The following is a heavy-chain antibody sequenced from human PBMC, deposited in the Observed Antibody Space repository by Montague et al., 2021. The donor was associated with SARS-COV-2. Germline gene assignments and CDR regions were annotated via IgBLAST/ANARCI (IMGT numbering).Heavy chain of an antibody. D-gene: IGHD3-3*01. CDR1: GGSVSSGSYY. J-gene: IGHJ6*02. CDR3: ARDPWHITIFGVVTRHGMDV. CDR2: IYYSGST. Sequence: SETLSLTCTVSGGSVSSGSYYWSWIRQPPGKGLEWIGYIYYSGSTNYNPSLKSRVTISVGTSKNQFSLKLSSVTAADTAVYYCARDPWHITIFGVVTRHGMDVWGQGTTVTVSS. V-gene: IGHV4-61*01.